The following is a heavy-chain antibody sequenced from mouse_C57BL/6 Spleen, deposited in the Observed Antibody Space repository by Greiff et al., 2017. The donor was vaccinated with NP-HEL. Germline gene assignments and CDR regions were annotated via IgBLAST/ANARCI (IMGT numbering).Heavy chain of an antibody. J-gene: IGHJ2*01. V-gene: IGHV5-17*01. CDR3: AREDFITTVFDY. D-gene: IGHD1-1*01. Sequence: DVKLVESGGGLVKPGGSLKLSCAASGFTFSDYGMHWVRQAPEKGLEWVAYISSGSSTIYYADTVKGRFTISRDNAKNTLFLQMTSLRSEDTAMYYCAREDFITTVFDYWGQGTTLTVSS. CDR2: ISSGSSTI. CDR1: GFTFSDYG.